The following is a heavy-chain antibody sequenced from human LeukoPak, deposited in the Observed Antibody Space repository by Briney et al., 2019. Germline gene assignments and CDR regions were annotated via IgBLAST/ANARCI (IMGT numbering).Heavy chain of an antibody. CDR1: GYSISSGYY. Sequence: SETLSLTCTVSGYSISSGYYWGWIRQPPGKGLEWIGSGSTYSNPSLKSRVTISVDTSKNQFSLNLTSMTAADTAVYYCARTGGYALWGVENWFDPWGQGTLVTVSS. V-gene: IGHV4-38-2*02. D-gene: IGHD3-16*01. J-gene: IGHJ5*02. CDR2: GST. CDR3: ARTGGYALWGVENWFDP.